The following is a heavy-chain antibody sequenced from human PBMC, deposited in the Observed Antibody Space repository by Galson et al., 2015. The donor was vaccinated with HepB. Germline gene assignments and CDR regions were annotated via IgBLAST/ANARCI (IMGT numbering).Heavy chain of an antibody. CDR3: ARSGVIAFDI. J-gene: IGHJ3*02. CDR1: GFTFSSYW. Sequence: SLRLSCAASGFTFSSYWMHRVRQAPGKGLVWVSRIKTDGSSTSHADSVKGRFTISRDNAKNTLYLQMNSLRAEDTAVYYCARSGVIAFDIWGQGTMVTVSS. CDR2: IKTDGSST. D-gene: IGHD2-21*01. V-gene: IGHV3-74*01.